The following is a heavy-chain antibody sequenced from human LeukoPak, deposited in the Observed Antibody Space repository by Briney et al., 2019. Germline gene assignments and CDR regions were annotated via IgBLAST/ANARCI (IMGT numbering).Heavy chain of an antibody. CDR3: AKDIVGSAMTGIDY. D-gene: IGHD1-1*01. CDR2: LGTNGDA. CDR1: GFSFSDYD. V-gene: IGHV3-13*01. J-gene: IGHJ4*02. Sequence: GGSLRLSCVASGFSFSDYDMYWVRQAAGRGLEWVSALGTNGDAYYLGSVRGRFTISRDNAKHSLYLQMDSLRPEDTALYYCAKDIVGSAMTGIDYWGQGTLVTVSS.